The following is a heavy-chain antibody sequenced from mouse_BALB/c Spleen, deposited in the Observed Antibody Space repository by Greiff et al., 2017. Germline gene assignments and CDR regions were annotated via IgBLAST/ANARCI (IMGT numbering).Heavy chain of an antibody. J-gene: IGHJ2*01. CDR3: ARSVGLLYYFDY. Sequence: VQRVESGPELVKPGASGKISCKASGYTFTSYEINWVKQGPGQGLEWIGWIYTGDGSTKYKEKFKGKATLTADKSSSTAYMQLSSLTSENSAVYFCARSVGLLYYFDYWGQGTTLTVSS. CDR2: IYTGDGST. D-gene: IGHD2-3*01. V-gene: IGHV1S56*01. CDR1: GYTFTSYE.